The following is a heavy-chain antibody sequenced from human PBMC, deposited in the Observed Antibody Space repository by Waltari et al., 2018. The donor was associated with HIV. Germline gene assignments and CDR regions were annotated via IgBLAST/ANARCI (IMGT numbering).Heavy chain of an antibody. Sequence: EVQLVESGGGLVKPGGSLRLPCVASGLTFRSSSVSWVRQTPGKGLDWVSSISSSSGHIYYEDSVKGRFTTSKDNAEKSLYLQMNSLRAEDTAVYYCARWGSMGSGTYFPDLWGRGTLVTVSS. V-gene: IGHV3-21*01. D-gene: IGHD3-10*01. J-gene: IGHJ2*01. CDR2: ISSSSGHI. CDR3: ARWGSMGSGTYFPDL. CDR1: GLTFRSSS.